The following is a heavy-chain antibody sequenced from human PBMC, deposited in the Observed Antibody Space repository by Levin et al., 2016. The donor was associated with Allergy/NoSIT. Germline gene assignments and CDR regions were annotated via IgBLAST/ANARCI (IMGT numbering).Heavy chain of an antibody. V-gene: IGHV1-18*01. J-gene: IGHJ5*02. D-gene: IGHD2-21*02. CDR1: GYAFISYG. Sequence: ASVKVSCKTSGYAFISYGISWVRQAPGQGLEWMGWISPYDSDRNYAQKFQGRVIMTTDTSASTAYMELRSLRSDDTAVYYCARDVAYCGGDCFSDCFDPWGQGTLVTVSS. CDR3: ARDVAYCGGDCFSDCFDP. CDR2: ISPYDSDR.